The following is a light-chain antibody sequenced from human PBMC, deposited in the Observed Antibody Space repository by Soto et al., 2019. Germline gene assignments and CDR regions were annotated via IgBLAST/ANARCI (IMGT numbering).Light chain of an antibody. V-gene: IGKV1-5*03. CDR3: QQYNSYPGT. J-gene: IGKJ1*01. CDR1: QSISSW. CDR2: KAS. Sequence: DIQLTQSPSTLSASVGDRVTITCRASQSISSWVAWDQQKPGKDPKLLIYKASSLESGVPSRFSGSGSGTEFTLTISSLQPDDFATYYCQQYNSYPGTFGQGTKVEIK.